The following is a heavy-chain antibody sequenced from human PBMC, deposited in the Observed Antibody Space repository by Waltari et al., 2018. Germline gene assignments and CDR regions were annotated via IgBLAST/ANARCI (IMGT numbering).Heavy chain of an antibody. CDR3: ARSLPGYSSSRRKFDD. CDR1: GGTFSSYA. D-gene: IGHD6-13*01. V-gene: IGHV1-69*01. CDR2: IIPIFGTA. J-gene: IGHJ4*02. Sequence: QVQMVQSGAEVKKPGSSVKVSCKDSGGTFSSYAISWVRQAPGQGLEWMGGIIPIFGTAHYAQKFQGRVTLTADESTSPAYMELSSLRSEDTAVYYCARSLPGYSSSRRKFDDWGQGTLVTVSS.